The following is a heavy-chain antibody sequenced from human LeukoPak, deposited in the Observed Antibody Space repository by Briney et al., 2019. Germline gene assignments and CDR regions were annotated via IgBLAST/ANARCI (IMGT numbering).Heavy chain of an antibody. V-gene: IGHV3-11*01. CDR3: AREGYCSSTSCPGLGYYYYGMDV. D-gene: IGHD2-2*01. Sequence: GGSLRLSCAASGFTFSDYYMSWIRQAPGKGLEWVSYISSSDSTIYYADSVKGRFTIFRDDAKNSLYLQINSLRAEDTAVYYCAREGYCSSTSCPGLGYYYYGMDVWGQGTTVTVSS. CDR1: GFTFSDYY. J-gene: IGHJ6*02. CDR2: ISSSDSTI.